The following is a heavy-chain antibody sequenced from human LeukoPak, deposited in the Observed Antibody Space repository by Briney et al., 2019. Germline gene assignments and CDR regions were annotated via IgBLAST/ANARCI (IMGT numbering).Heavy chain of an antibody. CDR3: TTLGYHLDS. V-gene: IGHV3-48*03. CDR1: GFASSAYE. CDR2: IGGSDTKT. J-gene: IGHJ4*02. Sequence: GGSLRLSCAASGFASSAYEMNWVRQALGKGVEWVSYIGGSDTKTYHADSVKGRFTISRDKARNSLYLQMNRLRAEDTALYYCTTLGYHLDSWGQGTLVTVSS. D-gene: IGHD3-22*01.